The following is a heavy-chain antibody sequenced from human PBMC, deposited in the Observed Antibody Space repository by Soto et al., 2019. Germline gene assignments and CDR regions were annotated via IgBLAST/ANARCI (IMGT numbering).Heavy chain of an antibody. J-gene: IGHJ2*01. Sequence: HVQLQQSGPGLVKPSQTLSLTCAISGDSVSSNIGAWNWVRQSPSRGLEWLGRTHYRSEWYNEYAVSVRSRITINPDTSKNQFSLHLNSVTPEDTAVYYCASRYFDLWGRGTLVTVSS. CDR1: GDSVSSNIGA. V-gene: IGHV6-1*01. CDR2: THYRSEWYN. CDR3: ASRYFDL.